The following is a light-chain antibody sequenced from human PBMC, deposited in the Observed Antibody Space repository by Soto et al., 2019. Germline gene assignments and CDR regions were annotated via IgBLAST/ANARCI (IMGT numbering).Light chain of an antibody. V-gene: IGLV2-14*01. Sequence: QSVLTHPRSVSGSPGQSVTISCTGTSSDVGGYAFVSWYQQHPGKAPKLMLYGVSNRPSGVSNRFSGSKSGNTASLTISGLQAEDEADYYCSSHTTSSALQVFGTGTKVT. CDR3: SSHTTSSALQV. CDR1: SSDVGGYAF. CDR2: GVS. J-gene: IGLJ1*01.